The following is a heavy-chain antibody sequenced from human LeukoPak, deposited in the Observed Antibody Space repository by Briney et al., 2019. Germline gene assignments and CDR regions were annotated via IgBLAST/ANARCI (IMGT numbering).Heavy chain of an antibody. CDR1: GYTFTRYD. CDR2: MNPNSGNT. V-gene: IGHV1-8*01. J-gene: IGHJ5*02. Sequence: ASVKVSCKASGYTFTRYDINWVRQATGQGLEWMGWMNPNSGNTGYAQKFQGRVTMTRNTSISTAYMELSSLRSEDTAVYYCAREFGDSYYEGDWFDPWGQGTLVTVSS. CDR3: AREFGDSYYEGDWFDP. D-gene: IGHD3-10*01.